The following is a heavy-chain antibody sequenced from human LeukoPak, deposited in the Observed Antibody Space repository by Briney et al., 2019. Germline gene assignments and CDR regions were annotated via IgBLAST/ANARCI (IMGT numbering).Heavy chain of an antibody. CDR3: VRHSTSIFGVVTEDY. V-gene: IGHV3-74*01. CDR1: GFTFSNYW. D-gene: IGHD3-3*01. CDR2: INTDGTGT. J-gene: IGHJ4*02. Sequence: PGGSLRLSCAASGFTFSNYWMHWVRQAPGKGLVWVSRINTDGTGTSYADSVKGRFTISRDNAKNTLYLQMNSLRVEDTAVYYCVRHSTSIFGVVTEDYWGQGTLVTVSS.